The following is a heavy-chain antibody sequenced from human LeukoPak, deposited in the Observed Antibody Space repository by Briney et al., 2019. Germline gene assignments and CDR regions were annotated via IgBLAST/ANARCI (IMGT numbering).Heavy chain of an antibody. V-gene: IGHV3-7*03. CDR3: ARAVLSSWPYYYYYGMDV. Sequence: GGSLRLSCAASRFTFSSYWMSWVRQAPGKGLEWVANIKQDGSEKYYVDSVKGRFTISRDNAKNSLYLQMNSLRAEDTAVYYCARAVLSSWPYYYYYGMDVWGQGTTVTVSS. D-gene: IGHD6-13*01. CDR1: RFTFSSYW. J-gene: IGHJ6*02. CDR2: IKQDGSEK.